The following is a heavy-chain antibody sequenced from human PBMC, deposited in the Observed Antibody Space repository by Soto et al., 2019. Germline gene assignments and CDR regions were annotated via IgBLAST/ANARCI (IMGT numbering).Heavy chain of an antibody. Sequence: QLQLQESGPGLVQPSETLSLTCTVSGVSISSSSYYWGWIRQPPGKGLEWIGSIYYSGSTYYNPSLKSRVTISVDTSKNQFSLKLSSVTAADTAVYYCVGGPAAAGTFYFDYWGQGTLVTVSS. J-gene: IGHJ4*02. V-gene: IGHV4-39*01. D-gene: IGHD6-13*01. CDR1: GVSISSSSYY. CDR3: VGGPAAAGTFYFDY. CDR2: IYYSGST.